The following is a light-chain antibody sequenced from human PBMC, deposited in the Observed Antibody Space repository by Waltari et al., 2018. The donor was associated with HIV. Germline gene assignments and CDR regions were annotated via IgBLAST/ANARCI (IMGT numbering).Light chain of an antibody. V-gene: IGLV3-1*01. J-gene: IGLJ2*01. CDR3: QSWDSSTAV. CDR1: KLGDKY. CDR2: HDS. Sequence: SYELTQPPSVSVSPGQTASITCSGDKLGDKYTCWYQQKPGHSPVLVIDHDSKRPSGIPGRVSGSNAENTATLTISGAQAMDEADYYCQSWDSSTAVFGGGTKLTVL.